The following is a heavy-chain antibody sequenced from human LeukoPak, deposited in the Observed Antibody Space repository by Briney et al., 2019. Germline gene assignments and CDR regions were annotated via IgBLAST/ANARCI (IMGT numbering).Heavy chain of an antibody. V-gene: IGHV1-69*04. CDR3: AKGQLWFGEAVATGYLDL. J-gene: IGHJ4*02. CDR1: GDSFSTYG. Sequence: ASVKVSCKASGDSFSTYGITWVRQAPGQGLEWMGRIIPMISKTNCAQKFQGRVTITADKSTTTVYMELSSLKSEDTAVYYCAKGQLWFGEAVATGYLDLWGQGTLVTVSS. D-gene: IGHD3-10*01. CDR2: IIPMISKT.